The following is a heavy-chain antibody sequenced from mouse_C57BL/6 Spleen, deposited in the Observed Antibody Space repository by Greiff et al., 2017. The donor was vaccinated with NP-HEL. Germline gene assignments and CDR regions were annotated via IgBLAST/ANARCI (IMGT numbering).Heavy chain of an antibody. J-gene: IGHJ2*01. D-gene: IGHD4-1*02. CDR2: IYPRSGNT. CDR3: ARESLQLGRNGY. CDR1: GYTFTSYG. Sequence: QVQLQQSGAELARPGASVKLSCKASGYTFTSYGISWVKQRTGQGLEWIGEIYPRSGNTYYNEKFKGKATLTADKSSSTAYMELRSLTSEDSAVYFCARESLQLGRNGYWGQGTTLTVSS. V-gene: IGHV1-81*01.